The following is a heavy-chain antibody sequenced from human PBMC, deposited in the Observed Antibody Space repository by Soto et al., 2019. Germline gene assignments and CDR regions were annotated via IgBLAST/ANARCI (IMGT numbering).Heavy chain of an antibody. V-gene: IGHV4-4*02. Sequence: QVQLQESGPGLVKPSGTLSLTCAVSGGSISSSNWWSWVRQPPGKGLEWIGEIYHSGSTNYNPSLKSRVTISVHKAKNQFSRALSSVTAADTAVYYCARVVAAATYFQHWGPGTLVTVSS. J-gene: IGHJ1*01. CDR3: ARVVAAATYFQH. CDR1: GGSISSSNW. D-gene: IGHD6-13*01. CDR2: IYHSGST.